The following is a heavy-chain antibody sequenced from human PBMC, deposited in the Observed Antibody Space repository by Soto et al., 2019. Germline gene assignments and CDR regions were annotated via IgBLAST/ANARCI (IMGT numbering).Heavy chain of an antibody. CDR1: GYSFNRFV. Sequence: QVQLVQSGAEVKKPGASVKVSCKSSGYSFNRFVIQWMLQAPGQRFEWMGWVNTGSGKTEYSQNFQCRVTISSDSPASTVYMELSSLRSEDTAVYYCASTFVYCAANCDSPHHLLHYWGQGTLVAVSS. CDR3: ASTFVYCAANCDSPHHLLHY. V-gene: IGHV1-3*04. J-gene: IGHJ4*02. CDR2: VNTGSGKT. D-gene: IGHD2-21*01.